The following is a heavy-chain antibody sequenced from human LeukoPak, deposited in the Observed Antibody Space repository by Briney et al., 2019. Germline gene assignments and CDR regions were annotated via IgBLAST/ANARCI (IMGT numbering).Heavy chain of an antibody. V-gene: IGHV4-39*07. CDR2: IYYSGST. Sequence: SETLSLTCTVSGGSISSSSYYWGWIRQPPGKGLEWIGSIYYSGSTYYNPSLKSRVTISVDTSKNQFSLKLSSVTAADTAVYYCAPAHGSYWRFDYWGQGTLVTVSS. CDR1: GGSISSSSYY. CDR3: APAHGSYWRFDY. D-gene: IGHD1-26*01. J-gene: IGHJ4*02.